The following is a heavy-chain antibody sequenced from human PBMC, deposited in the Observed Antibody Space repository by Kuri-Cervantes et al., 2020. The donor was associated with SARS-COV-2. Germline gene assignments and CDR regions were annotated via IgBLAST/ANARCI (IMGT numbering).Heavy chain of an antibody. V-gene: IGHV1-69*05. Sequence: SVKVSCKASGGTFSSYAISWVRQAPGQGLEWMGGTIPIFGTANYAQKFQGRVTITTDESTSTAYMELSSLRAEDTAVYYCAKDLEDIVVVPAATVTPLGAFDIWGQGTMVTVSS. CDR3: AKDLEDIVVVPAATVTPLGAFDI. CDR2: TIPIFGTA. D-gene: IGHD2-2*01. CDR1: GGTFSSYA. J-gene: IGHJ3*02.